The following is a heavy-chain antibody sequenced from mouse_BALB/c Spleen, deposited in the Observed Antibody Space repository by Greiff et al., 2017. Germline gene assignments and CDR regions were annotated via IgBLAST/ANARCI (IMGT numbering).Heavy chain of an antibody. CDR3: ARYSYEYFDY. CDR2: ISYSGST. J-gene: IGHJ2*01. CDR1: GYSITSDYA. Sequence: EVKLVESGPGLVKPSQSLSLTCTVTGYSITSDYAWNWIRQFPGNKLEWMGYISYSGSTSYNQSLKSRISITRDTSKNQFFLQLNSVTTEDTATYYCARYSYEYFDYWGQGTTLTVSS. V-gene: IGHV3-2*02. D-gene: IGHD1-1*01.